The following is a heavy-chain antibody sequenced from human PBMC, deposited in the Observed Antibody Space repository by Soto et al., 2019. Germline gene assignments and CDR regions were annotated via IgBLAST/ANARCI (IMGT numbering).Heavy chain of an antibody. Sequence: GGSLRLSCAASGFTFSPYGMHWVRQAPGKGLEWVALISYDESKKFYADSVKGRFTISRDNSKNTVYLQMNSLRAEDTAVYYCAKDHYRGYSYAHDYWGQGTLVTVSS. CDR1: GFTFSPYG. D-gene: IGHD5-18*01. J-gene: IGHJ4*02. V-gene: IGHV3-30*18. CDR2: ISYDESKK. CDR3: AKDHYRGYSYAHDY.